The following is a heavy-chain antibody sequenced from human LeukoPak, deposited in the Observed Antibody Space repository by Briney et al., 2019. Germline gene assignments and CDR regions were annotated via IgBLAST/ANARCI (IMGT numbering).Heavy chain of an antibody. Sequence: GASVKVSCKASGGTFSSYAISWVRQAPGQGLEWMGGIIPIFGTANYAQKSRGRVTITADKSTRTAYMELSSLRSEDTAVYYCARDNDSGDPPHFDYWGQGALVTVSS. J-gene: IGHJ4*02. CDR1: GGTFSSYA. CDR2: IIPIFGTA. V-gene: IGHV1-69*06. CDR3: ARDNDSGDPPHFDY. D-gene: IGHD3-10*01.